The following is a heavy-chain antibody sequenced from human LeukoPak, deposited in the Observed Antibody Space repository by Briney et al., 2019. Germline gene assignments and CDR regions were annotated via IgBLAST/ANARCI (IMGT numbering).Heavy chain of an antibody. CDR2: ISSSGSTI. J-gene: IGHJ5*02. V-gene: IGHV3-48*03. CDR3: ARDSSGWYSNWFDP. Sequence: GGSLRLSCAASGFTFSSYEMNWVRQTPGKGLEWVSYISSSGSTIYYADSVKGRFTISRDNAKNSLYLQMNSLRAEDTAVYYCARDSSGWYSNWFDPWGQGTLVTVSS. D-gene: IGHD6-19*01. CDR1: GFTFSSYE.